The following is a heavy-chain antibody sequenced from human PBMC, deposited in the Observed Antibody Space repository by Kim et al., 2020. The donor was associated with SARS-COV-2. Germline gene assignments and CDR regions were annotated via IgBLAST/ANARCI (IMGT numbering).Heavy chain of an antibody. V-gene: IGHV1-3*01. Sequence: TKYSQKFQGRVTITRDTSASTAYMELSSLRSQDTAVYYCATPGSGKAFDIWGQGTMVTVSS. CDR3: ATPGSGKAFDI. J-gene: IGHJ3*02. CDR2: T. D-gene: IGHD3-10*01.